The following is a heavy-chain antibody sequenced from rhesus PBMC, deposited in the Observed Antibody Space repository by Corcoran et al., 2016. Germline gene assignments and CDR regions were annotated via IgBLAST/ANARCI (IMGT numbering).Heavy chain of an antibody. V-gene: IGHV4-160*01. CDR1: GGSISSNY. D-gene: IGHD2-15*01. CDR3: ARSSGRKALDF. CDR2: IYGRGGRP. J-gene: IGHJ3*01. Sequence: QVQLQESGPGLVKPSETLSLTCAVSGGSISSNYWSWIRQPPGKGLEWIGRIYGRGGRPHYKPTLKSRGTLSKQTSKNQCPLKLSSVTAADTAVYYCARSSGRKALDFWGQGLRVTVSS.